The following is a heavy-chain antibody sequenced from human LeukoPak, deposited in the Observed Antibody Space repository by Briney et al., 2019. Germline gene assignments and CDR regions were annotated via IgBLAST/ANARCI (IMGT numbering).Heavy chain of an antibody. J-gene: IGHJ4*02. CDR2: TNSDGSST. V-gene: IGHV3-74*01. Sequence: GGSLRLSCAASGFTFSSYWMHWVRQAPGRGLVWVSRTNSDGSSTTYADSVKGRFTISRDNAKNTLYLQMNSLRAEDTAVYYCARGAPNWADDYWGQGTLVIVSS. CDR3: ARGAPNWADDY. CDR1: GFTFSSYW. D-gene: IGHD7-27*01.